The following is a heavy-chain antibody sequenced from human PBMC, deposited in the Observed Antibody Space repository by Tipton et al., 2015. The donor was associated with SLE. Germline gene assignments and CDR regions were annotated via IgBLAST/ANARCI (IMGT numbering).Heavy chain of an antibody. D-gene: IGHD3-10*01. CDR2: IYHTGST. Sequence: PGLVKPSETLSLTCTVSGGSISSSSNYWGWIRQPPGKALEWIGSIYHTGSTDYNPSLKSRVTISVDTSKNQFSLRLSSVTAADTAVYYCARDYYGSGFDAFDIWGQGTMVTVSS. CDR1: GGSISSSSNY. CDR3: ARDYYGSGFDAFDI. J-gene: IGHJ3*02. V-gene: IGHV4-39*07.